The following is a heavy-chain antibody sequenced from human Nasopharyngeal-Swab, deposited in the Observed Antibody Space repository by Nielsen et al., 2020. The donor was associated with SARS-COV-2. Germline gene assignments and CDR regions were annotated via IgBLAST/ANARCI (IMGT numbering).Heavy chain of an antibody. Sequence: SETLSLTCAVYGGSFSGYYWSWIRQPPGKGLEWIGEINHSGSTNYNPSLKSRVTISVDTSKNQFSLKLSSVTAADTAVYYCKLELRYPHRNFDYWGQGTLVTVSS. J-gene: IGHJ4*02. CDR3: KLELRYPHRNFDY. D-gene: IGHD1-7*01. V-gene: IGHV4-34*01. CDR1: GGSFSGYY. CDR2: INHSGST.